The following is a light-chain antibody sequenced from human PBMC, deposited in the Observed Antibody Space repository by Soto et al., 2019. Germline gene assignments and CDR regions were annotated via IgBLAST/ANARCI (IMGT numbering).Light chain of an antibody. J-gene: IGKJ1*01. CDR1: QSISTW. CDR3: QQYKSYSPWT. Sequence: DIHMTQSPSTLSASVGDRVTITCRASQSISTWLAWYQQKPGKAPKLLIYDVSSLESGVPSRFSGSGSGTEFTLTSSSLQPDDFATYYCQQYKSYSPWTCGQGTKVEIK. V-gene: IGKV1-5*01. CDR2: DVS.